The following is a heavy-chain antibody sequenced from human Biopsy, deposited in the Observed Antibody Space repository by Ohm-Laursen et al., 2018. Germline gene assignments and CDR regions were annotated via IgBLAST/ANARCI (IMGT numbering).Heavy chain of an antibody. CDR3: ARESALAGDFDS. Sequence: TLSLTCPVSGASVTSGSYYWSWIRQPPGKGLEWLGYISNIGSTNYNPSLKSRVTISVDTSENHFSLKLTSVTAADTAVYYCARESALAGDFDSWGQGTLVTVSS. V-gene: IGHV4-61*01. CDR2: ISNIGST. J-gene: IGHJ4*02. CDR1: GASVTSGSYY. D-gene: IGHD6-19*01.